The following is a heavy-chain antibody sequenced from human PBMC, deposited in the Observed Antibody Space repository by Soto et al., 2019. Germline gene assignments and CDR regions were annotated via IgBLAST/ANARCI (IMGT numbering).Heavy chain of an antibody. D-gene: IGHD2-2*01. V-gene: IGHV3-7*01. J-gene: IGHJ1*01. CDR2: IKQDGSEK. CDR1: GFTFSSYW. Sequence: GGSLRLSCAASGFTFSSYWMSCVRQAPGKGLEWVANIKQDGSEKYYVDSVKGRFTISRDNAKNSLYLQMNSLRAEDTAVYYCARVDRYCSSTSCLIWGFQHWGQGTLVTVSS. CDR3: ARVDRYCSSTSCLIWGFQH.